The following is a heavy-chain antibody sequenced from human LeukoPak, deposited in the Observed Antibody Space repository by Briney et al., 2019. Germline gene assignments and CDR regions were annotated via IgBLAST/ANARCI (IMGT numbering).Heavy chain of an antibody. CDR2: ISGSGGST. CDR1: GFTFSSYA. J-gene: IGHJ4*02. D-gene: IGHD6-13*01. CDR3: AKDRRIAAAGTPDLFDY. V-gene: IGHV3-23*01. Sequence: PGGSLRLSCAASGFTFSSYATSWVRQAPGKGLEWVSAISGSGGSTYYADSVKGRFTISRDNSKNTLYLQMNSLRAEDTAVYYCAKDRRIAAAGTPDLFDYWGQGTLVTVSS.